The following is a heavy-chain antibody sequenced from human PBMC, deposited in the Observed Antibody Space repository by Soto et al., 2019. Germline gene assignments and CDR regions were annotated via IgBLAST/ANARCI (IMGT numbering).Heavy chain of an antibody. Sequence: GGSLRLSCAASGFSLSTYSMNWVRQAPGKGLEWVSSISSASSYIYYADSVKGRFTISRDNAKNSLYLQMNSLRAEDTAVYYCETPESPPYYNGMDVWGQGTTVTVSS. CDR3: ETPESPPYYNGMDV. CDR2: ISSASSYI. CDR1: GFSLSTYS. J-gene: IGHJ6*02. V-gene: IGHV3-21*01.